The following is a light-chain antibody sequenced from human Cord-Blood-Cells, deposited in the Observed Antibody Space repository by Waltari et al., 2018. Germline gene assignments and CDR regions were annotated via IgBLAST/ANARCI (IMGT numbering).Light chain of an antibody. CDR1: QGISNY. V-gene: IGKV1-27*01. Sequence: DIQMTKSPSSLSASVGDRVTITCRASQGISNYLAWYQQKPGKVPKLMIYAASTLQSEVPARFSGSGSGTDFTLTISSLQPEDVATYYCQKYNSAPFTFGPGTKLDIK. CDR3: QKYNSAPFT. CDR2: AAS. J-gene: IGKJ3*01.